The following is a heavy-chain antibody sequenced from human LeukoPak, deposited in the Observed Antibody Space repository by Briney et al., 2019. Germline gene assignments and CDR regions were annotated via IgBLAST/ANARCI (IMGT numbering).Heavy chain of an antibody. V-gene: IGHV4-34*01. J-gene: IGHJ4*02. CDR2: INHSGST. Sequence: SETLSLTCAVYGGSFSGYYWSWIRQPPGKGLEWIGEINHSGSTNYNPSLKSRVTISVDTSKNQFSLKLSSVTAADTAVYYCARVKWLRSSYFDYWGQGTLVTVSS. CDR3: ARVKWLRSSYFDY. D-gene: IGHD5-12*01. CDR1: GGSFSGYY.